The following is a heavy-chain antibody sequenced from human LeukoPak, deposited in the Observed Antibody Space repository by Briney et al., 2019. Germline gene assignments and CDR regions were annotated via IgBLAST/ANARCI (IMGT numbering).Heavy chain of an antibody. D-gene: IGHD3-16*01. CDR3: ARLDPNNYGYVPDY. CDR1: GGSISSYY. CDR2: IDYSGSN. V-gene: IGHV4-59*01. J-gene: IGHJ4*02. Sequence: SETLFLTCTVSGGSISSYYWSWIRQPPGKGLEWIGYIDYSGSNSYNPSLKSRVTISVDTSKNQFSLKVGSVTTADTALYYCARLDPNNYGYVPDYWGQGTLVTVSS.